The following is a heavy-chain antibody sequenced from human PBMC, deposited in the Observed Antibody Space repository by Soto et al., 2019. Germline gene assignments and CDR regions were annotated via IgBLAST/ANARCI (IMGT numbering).Heavy chain of an antibody. CDR2: INAYSGDT. V-gene: IGHV1-18*01. CDR1: GYTFTSYA. CDR3: ARDFRSSCTGSSCIYFDY. D-gene: IGHD2-15*01. J-gene: IGHJ4*02. Sequence: ASVKVSCKASGYTFTSYAMHWVRQAPGQRLEWMGWINAYSGDTNSAKTLQGRVTLTTDTSTGTAYMDLTSLRSDDTAVYYCARDFRSSCTGSSCIYFDYWGQGTQVTVSS.